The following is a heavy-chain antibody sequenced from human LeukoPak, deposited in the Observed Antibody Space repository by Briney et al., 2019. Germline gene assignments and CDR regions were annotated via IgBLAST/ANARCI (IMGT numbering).Heavy chain of an antibody. CDR1: GYRFTSYW. D-gene: IGHD2/OR15-2a*01. J-gene: IGHJ5*02. Sequence: GESLKISCKGSGYRFTSYWIAWVRQMPGKGLEFMGIIYPGDSDTRYNPSFQGQVTISADKSINTTYLQWSSLKASDTAMYYCARHCNRLNPALYRFDPWGQGTLVTVSS. CDR2: IYPGDSDT. V-gene: IGHV5-51*01. CDR3: ARHCNRLNPALYRFDP.